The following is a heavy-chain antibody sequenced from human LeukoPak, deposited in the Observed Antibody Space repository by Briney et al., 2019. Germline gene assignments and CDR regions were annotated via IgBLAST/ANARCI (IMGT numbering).Heavy chain of an antibody. D-gene: IGHD3-10*01. V-gene: IGHV3-20*04. CDR2: INWNGGST. Sequence: GGSLRLSCAASGFTFDDYGMSWVRQAPGKGLEWVSGINWNGGSTGYADSVKGRFTISRDNAKTSLYLQMNSLRAEDTALYYCARVFGLTMVRGVGSFDYWGQGTLVTVSS. CDR1: GFTFDDYG. J-gene: IGHJ4*02. CDR3: ARVFGLTMVRGVGSFDY.